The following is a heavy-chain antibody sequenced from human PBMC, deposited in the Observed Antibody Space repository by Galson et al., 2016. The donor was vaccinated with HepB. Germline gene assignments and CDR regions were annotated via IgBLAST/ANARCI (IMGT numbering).Heavy chain of an antibody. CDR1: GFTFSTYG. J-gene: IGHJ5*02. V-gene: IGHV3-30*03. CDR2: ISYDGSNK. CDR3: ARDDHDYNRHEGWFDP. Sequence: SLRLSCAASGFTFSTYGMHWVRQGPGKGLEWVAIISYDGSNKYYADSVKGRFTISRDNSKNTMYLQMNSLRAEDTAVYYCARDDHDYNRHEGWFDPWGQGILVTVSS. D-gene: IGHD4-11*01.